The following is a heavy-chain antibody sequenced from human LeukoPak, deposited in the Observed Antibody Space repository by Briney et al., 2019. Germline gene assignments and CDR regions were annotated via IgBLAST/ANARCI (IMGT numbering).Heavy chain of an antibody. J-gene: IGHJ4*02. CDR2: IRYSGNT. D-gene: IGHD4-17*01. Sequence: SETLSLTCTVSGGSTSSSDYYWGWVRQPPDEGLEWIASIRYSGNTYYNPSLKSRVTISVDTSKNQFSLKLSSVTAADTAVYYCASRTVTTDYWGQGTLVTVSS. CDR3: ASRTVTTDY. V-gene: IGHV4-39*07. CDR1: GGSTSSSDYY.